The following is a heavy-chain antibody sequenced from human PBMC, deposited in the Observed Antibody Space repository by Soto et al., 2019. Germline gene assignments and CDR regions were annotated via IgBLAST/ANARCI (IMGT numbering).Heavy chain of an antibody. CDR2: ISARNGDT. CDR3: ARDRVAGIWGDAFDI. J-gene: IGHJ3*02. Sequence: ASVKVSCKASGYTFTTYGIIWVRQAPGQHLEWLGWISARNGDTKYAQGFQGRVTMTTDTSTSTAYMDLRSLTSDDTAVYYCARDRVAGIWGDAFDIWGQGTMVTVSS. V-gene: IGHV1-18*04. D-gene: IGHD3-16*01. CDR1: GYTFTTYG.